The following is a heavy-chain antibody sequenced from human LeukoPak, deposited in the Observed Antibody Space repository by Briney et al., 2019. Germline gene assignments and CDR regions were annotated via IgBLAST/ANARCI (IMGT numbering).Heavy chain of an antibody. J-gene: IGHJ4*02. Sequence: PVGSLRLSCVASGFTFSSYSMNWVRQAPGKGLEWVSSISSSSSYIYYADSVKGRFTISRDNAKNSLYLQMNSLRAEDTAVYYCAPGASIAAAGTKGHYFDYWGQGTLVTVSS. CDR3: APGASIAAAGTKGHYFDY. V-gene: IGHV3-21*01. CDR1: GFTFSSYS. CDR2: ISSSSSYI. D-gene: IGHD6-13*01.